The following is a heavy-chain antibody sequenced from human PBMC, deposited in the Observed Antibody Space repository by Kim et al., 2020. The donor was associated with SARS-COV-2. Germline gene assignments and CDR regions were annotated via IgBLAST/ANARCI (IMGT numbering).Heavy chain of an antibody. V-gene: IGHV3-30*18. J-gene: IGHJ4*02. CDR1: GFTFSSYG. CDR2: ISYDGSNK. D-gene: IGHD3-22*01. CDR3: AKDRAVIVPSYFDS. Sequence: GGSLRLSCAASGFTFSSYGMHWVRQAPGKGLEWVAVISYDGSNKYYADSVKGRFTISRDNSQNTLYLHMNSLRAEDKAGYYCAKDRAVIVPSYFDSLGQG.